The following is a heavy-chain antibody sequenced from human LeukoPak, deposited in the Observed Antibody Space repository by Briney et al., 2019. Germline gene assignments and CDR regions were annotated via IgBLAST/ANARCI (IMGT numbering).Heavy chain of an antibody. CDR2: INPNSGGT. Sequence: GASVKVSCKASGYTFTGYYMHWVRQAPGQGLEWMGWINPNSGGTNYAQKFQGRVTMTRDTSISTAYMELSRLRSDDTAVYYCARGHDILTGGHFDYWGQGTLVTVSS. CDR1: GYTFTGYY. CDR3: ARGHDILTGGHFDY. V-gene: IGHV1-2*02. J-gene: IGHJ4*02. D-gene: IGHD3-9*01.